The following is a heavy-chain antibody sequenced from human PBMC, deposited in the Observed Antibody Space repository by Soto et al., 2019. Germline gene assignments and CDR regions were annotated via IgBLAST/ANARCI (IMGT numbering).Heavy chain of an antibody. J-gene: IGHJ4*02. V-gene: IGHV4-34*01. CDR1: GGSFSGYY. D-gene: IGHD6-13*01. Sequence: TSETLSLTCAVYGGSFSGYYWSWIRQPPGKGLEWIGEINHSGSTNYNPSLKSRVTISVDTSKNQFSLKLSSVTAADTAVYYCARQPTPGYSSSWRGGFDYWGQGALVTVSS. CDR2: INHSGST. CDR3: ARQPTPGYSSSWRGGFDY.